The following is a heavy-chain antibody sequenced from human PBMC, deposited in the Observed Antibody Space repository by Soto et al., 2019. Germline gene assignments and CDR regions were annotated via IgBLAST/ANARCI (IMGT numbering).Heavy chain of an antibody. J-gene: IGHJ4*02. CDR2: IDNDGTYT. V-gene: IGHV3-74*01. CDR3: GSVFEY. CDR1: GFTFTNYW. Sequence: PGGSLRLSCAASGFTFTNYWMHWVRQAPEKGLVWVSRIDNDGTYTSYADSVKGRFTISRDNAKNTLYLQMNNLRAEDTAVYYCGSVFEYWGQGSLVTVSS.